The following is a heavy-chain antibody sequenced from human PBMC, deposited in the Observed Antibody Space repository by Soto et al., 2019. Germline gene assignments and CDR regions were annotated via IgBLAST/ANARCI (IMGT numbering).Heavy chain of an antibody. D-gene: IGHD3-22*01. CDR3: ARHVSGEGSGYYIYHYYYGMDV. J-gene: IGHJ6*02. V-gene: IGHV4-39*01. CDR2: IYYSGST. Sequence: SETLSLTXTVSGGSISSSSYYWGWIRQPPGKGLEWIGSIYYSGSTYYNPSLKSRVTISVDTSKNQFSLKLSSVTAADTAVYYCARHVSGEGSGYYIYHYYYGMDVWGQGTTVTVSS. CDR1: GGSISSSSYY.